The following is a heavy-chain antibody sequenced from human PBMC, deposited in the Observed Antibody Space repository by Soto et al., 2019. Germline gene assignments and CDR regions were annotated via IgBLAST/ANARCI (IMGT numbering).Heavy chain of an antibody. CDR1: GYTFTSFY. D-gene: IGHD7-27*01. J-gene: IGHJ4*02. Sequence: QVQLVQSGAEVKNPGASVKVSCKASGYTFTSFYIHWVRQAPGQGLEWMAIINPNGGSTNYAQNLLGRVTLTRDTSTNTVYMELSSLRSEDTAVYYCSRGLTSGDYLGQGTLVTVSS. CDR2: INPNGGST. V-gene: IGHV1-46*01. CDR3: SRGLTSGDY.